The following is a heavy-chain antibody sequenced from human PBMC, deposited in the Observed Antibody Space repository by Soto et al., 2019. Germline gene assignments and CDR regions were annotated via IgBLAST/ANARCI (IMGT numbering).Heavy chain of an antibody. J-gene: IGHJ5*02. CDR3: AHTYSSGWYGVYNWFDP. V-gene: IGHV2-5*02. D-gene: IGHD6-19*01. CDR1: GFSLSTSGVG. Sequence: QITLKESGPTLVKPTQTLTLTCTFSGFSLSTSGVGVGWIRQPPGKALEWLALIYWDDDKRYSPSLKSRLTITKDTSKNQVVLTMTNMDPVDTATYYCAHTYSSGWYGVYNWFDPWGQGTLVTVSS. CDR2: IYWDDDK.